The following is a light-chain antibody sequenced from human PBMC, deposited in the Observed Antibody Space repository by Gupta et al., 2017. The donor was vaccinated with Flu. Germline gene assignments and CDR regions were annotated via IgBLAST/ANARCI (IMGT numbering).Light chain of an antibody. CDR3: QKFNS. Sequence: AIQLTQSPSSLSASVGDRVTLTCRTSQGLDNGLAWYQQKPGKPPQLLIYDASRLFSGVSSRFSGSGSGTEFTLTISSLQPEDFATYYCQKFNSFGPGTKVDVK. V-gene: IGKV1-13*02. J-gene: IGKJ3*01. CDR1: QGLDNG. CDR2: DAS.